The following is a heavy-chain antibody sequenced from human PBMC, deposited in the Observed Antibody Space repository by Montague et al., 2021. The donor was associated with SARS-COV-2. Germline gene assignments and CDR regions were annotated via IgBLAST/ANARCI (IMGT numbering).Heavy chain of an antibody. CDR3: ARGSGWMGNAFDI. V-gene: IGHV4-59*01. CDR2: IYYSGST. J-gene: IGHJ3*02. Sequence: SETLSLTCTVSGASISSYYWSWIRQPPGKGLEWIGYIYYSGSTNYNPSLKSRVTISVDTSKNQFSLKLSSVTAAGTAVYYCARGSGWMGNAFDIWGQGTMVTVSS. D-gene: IGHD6-19*01. CDR1: GASISSYY.